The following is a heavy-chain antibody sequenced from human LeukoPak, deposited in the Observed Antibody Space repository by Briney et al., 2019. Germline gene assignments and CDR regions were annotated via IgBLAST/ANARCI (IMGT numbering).Heavy chain of an antibody. Sequence: PSETLSLTCTVSGGSISSGGYYWSWIRQHPGKGLEWIGYIYYSGSTNYNPSLKSRVTISVDTSKNQFSLKLSSVTAADTAVYYCAREQPHYYDSSGYAFDIWGQGTMVTVSS. CDR2: IYYSGST. CDR3: AREQPHYYDSSGYAFDI. V-gene: IGHV4-61*08. D-gene: IGHD3-22*01. J-gene: IGHJ3*02. CDR1: GGSISSGGYY.